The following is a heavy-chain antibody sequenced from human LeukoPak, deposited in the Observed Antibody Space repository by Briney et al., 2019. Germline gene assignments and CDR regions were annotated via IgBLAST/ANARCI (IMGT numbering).Heavy chain of an antibody. J-gene: IGHJ6*03. CDR1: GFTFSSYA. V-gene: IGHV3-53*01. CDR2: IYSGGST. CDR3: ARAYSGYYYYMDV. Sequence: GGSLRLSCAASGFTFSSYAMSWVRQAPGKGLEWVSVIYSGGSTYYADSVKGRFTISRDNSKNTLYLQMNSLRAEDTAVYYCARAYSGYYYYMDVWGKGTTVTVSS. D-gene: IGHD3-10*01.